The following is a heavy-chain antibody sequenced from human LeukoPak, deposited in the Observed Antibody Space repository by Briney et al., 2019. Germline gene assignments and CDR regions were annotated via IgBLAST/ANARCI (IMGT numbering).Heavy chain of an antibody. CDR3: ARFKDGDYYYYYYGMDV. Sequence: GASVKVSCKASGGTFSSYAISWVRQAPGQGLEWMGRIIPILGIANYAQKFQGRVTITADKSTSTAYMELSSLRSEDTAVYYCARFKDGDYYYYYYGMDVWGQGTTVTVSS. D-gene: IGHD4-17*01. V-gene: IGHV1-69*04. CDR1: GGTFSSYA. CDR2: IIPILGIA. J-gene: IGHJ6*02.